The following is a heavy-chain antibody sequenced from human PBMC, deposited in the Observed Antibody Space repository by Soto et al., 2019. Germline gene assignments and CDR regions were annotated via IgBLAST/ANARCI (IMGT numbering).Heavy chain of an antibody. D-gene: IGHD3-22*01. J-gene: IGHJ4*02. Sequence: QVQLVQSGAEVKKPGASVKVSCKASGYTYTSYNMGWVRQAPGQGLEWMGWSSAYSGNTNYAQKFQDRVTMTRDTSTSTTYMEVKSLRSDDTAVYYCARVWYDSRGYYPDYWGQGTLVTVSS. CDR1: GYTYTSYN. V-gene: IGHV1-18*04. CDR3: ARVWYDSRGYYPDY. CDR2: SSAYSGNT.